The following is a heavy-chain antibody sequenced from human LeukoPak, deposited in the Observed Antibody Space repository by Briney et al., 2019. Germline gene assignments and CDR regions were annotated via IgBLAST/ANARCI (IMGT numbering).Heavy chain of an antibody. CDR1: GFTFSSYA. D-gene: IGHD3-10*01. J-gene: IGHJ4*02. CDR3: ANGRFGELLYI. Sequence: GGSLRLSCAASGFTFSSYAMSWVRQAPGKGLEWVSAISGSGGSTYYADSVKGRFTISRDNSKNTLYLQMNSLRAEDTVVYYCANGRFGELLYIWGQGTLVTVSS. V-gene: IGHV3-23*01. CDR2: ISGSGGST.